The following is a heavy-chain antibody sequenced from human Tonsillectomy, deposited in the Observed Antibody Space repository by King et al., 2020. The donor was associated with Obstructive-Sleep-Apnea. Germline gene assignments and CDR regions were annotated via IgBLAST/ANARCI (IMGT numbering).Heavy chain of an antibody. J-gene: IGHJ4*02. V-gene: IGHV3-23*04. D-gene: IGHD3-22*01. CDR2: ISGSGGST. CDR3: AKLQNYYDSSGYYGYDY. Sequence: VQLVESGGGLVQPGGSLRLSCAASGFTFSSYAMSWVRQAPGKGLEWVSAISGSGGSTYYADSVKGRFTISRDNSKNTLYLQMNSLRAEDTAVYYCAKLQNYYDSSGYYGYDYWGQGTLVTVSS. CDR1: GFTFSSYA.